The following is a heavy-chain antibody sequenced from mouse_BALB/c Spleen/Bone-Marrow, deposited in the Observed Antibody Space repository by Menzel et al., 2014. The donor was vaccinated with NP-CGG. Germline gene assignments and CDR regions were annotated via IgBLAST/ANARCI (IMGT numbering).Heavy chain of an antibody. Sequence: EVMLVESGGGLVQPGGSRKLSCAASGFTFSSFGMHWVRQAPERGLEWVAYISSGSSTIFYADTVKGRFTISRDNPKNXLFLQMTSLRSEDTAMYYCTRGGNWEDFDYWGQGTTLTVSS. D-gene: IGHD4-1*01. CDR2: ISSGSSTI. J-gene: IGHJ2*01. CDR3: TRGGNWEDFDY. CDR1: GFTFSSFG. V-gene: IGHV5-17*02.